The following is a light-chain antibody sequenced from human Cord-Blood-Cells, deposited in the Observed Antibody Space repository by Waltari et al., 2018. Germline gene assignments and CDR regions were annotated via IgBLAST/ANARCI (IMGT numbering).Light chain of an antibody. CDR1: QSISSW. CDR3: QQYNSYGT. J-gene: IGKJ1*01. CDR2: DAS. V-gene: IGKV1-5*01. Sequence: DIQMTQSPSTLSASVGDRVTITCRASQSISSWLAWYQQKPGKAPKLLIYDASILESGVPSRFSGSGSGTEITLTISSLQPDDFATYYCQQYNSYGTFGQGTKVEIK.